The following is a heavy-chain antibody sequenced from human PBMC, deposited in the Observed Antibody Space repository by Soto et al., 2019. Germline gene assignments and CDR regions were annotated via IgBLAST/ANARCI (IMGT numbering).Heavy chain of an antibody. V-gene: IGHV4-39*01. J-gene: IGHJ4*02. CDR3: ASPMTNYYDSSGYYL. CDR2: IYYSGST. CDR1: GGSISSSSYY. D-gene: IGHD3-22*01. Sequence: PSETLSLTCTVSGGSISSSSYYWGWIRQPPGKGLEWIGSIYYSGSTYYNPSLKSRVTISVDTSKNQFSLKLSSVTAADTAVYYCASPMTNYYDSSGYYLWGQGTLVTVSS.